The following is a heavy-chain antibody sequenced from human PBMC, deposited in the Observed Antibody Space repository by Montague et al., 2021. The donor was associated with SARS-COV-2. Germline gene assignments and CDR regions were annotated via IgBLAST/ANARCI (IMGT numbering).Heavy chain of an antibody. CDR2: IHNGGST. J-gene: IGHJ6*03. Sequence: SETLSLTCAVHGGSFSTYSWNWIRQPPGKGLEWIGEIHNGGSTNYNPSLKSRVTISADTSKNQFSLKLTSVAAADTAVYYCARLRDGVVPSPILGVGPYYAYYYMDVWGRGTTVTVSS. D-gene: IGHD3-10*01. CDR1: GGSFSTYS. CDR3: ARLRDGVVPSPILGVGPYYAYYYMDV. V-gene: IGHV4-34*01.